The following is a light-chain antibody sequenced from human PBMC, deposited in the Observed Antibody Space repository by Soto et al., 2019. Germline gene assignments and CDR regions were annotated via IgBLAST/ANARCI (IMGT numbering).Light chain of an antibody. CDR3: QQYGSSPT. CDR1: QSISSSD. V-gene: IGKV3-20*01. J-gene: IGKJ4*01. Sequence: EIVLTQSPGTFSLSPGESATLSCRASQSISSSDLAWYQHRPGQSPRLLIYATSSRATGIPDRFTGGGAGTGFTLTISRLEPEDSAVYYCQQYGSSPTFGGGTKVDIK. CDR2: ATS.